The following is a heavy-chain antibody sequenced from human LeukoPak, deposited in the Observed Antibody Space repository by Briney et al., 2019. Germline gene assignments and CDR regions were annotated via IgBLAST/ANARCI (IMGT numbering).Heavy chain of an antibody. CDR1: GFTISSNY. CDR3: TRVGYSSSFYFDY. Sequence: GGSLRLSCAASGFTISSNYMSWVRQAPGKGLEWVSYISSSGSIIYYADSVKGRFTISRDNAKNSLYLQMNSLRAEDTAVYYCTRVGYSSSFYFDYWGQGTLVTVSS. V-gene: IGHV3-11*04. CDR2: ISSSGSII. J-gene: IGHJ4*02. D-gene: IGHD6-19*01.